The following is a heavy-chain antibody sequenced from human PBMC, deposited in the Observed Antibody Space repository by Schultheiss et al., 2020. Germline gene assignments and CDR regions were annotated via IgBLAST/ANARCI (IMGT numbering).Heavy chain of an antibody. CDR3: ARGEVEMATINGPYYYYGMDV. Sequence: SQTLSLTCTVSGGSVSSGSYYWSWIRQPPGKGLEWIGYIYYSVSTNYNPSLKSRVTISVDTSKNQFSLKLSSVTAADTAVYYCARGEVEMATINGPYYYYGMDVWGQGTTVTVSS. J-gene: IGHJ6*02. V-gene: IGHV4-61*01. D-gene: IGHD5-24*01. CDR1: GGSVSSGSYY. CDR2: IYYSVST.